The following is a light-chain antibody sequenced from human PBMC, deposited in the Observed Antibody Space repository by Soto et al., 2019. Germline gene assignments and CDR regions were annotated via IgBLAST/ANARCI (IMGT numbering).Light chain of an antibody. V-gene: IGLV2-8*01. CDR1: SSDVGAYSY. Sequence: QSVLTQPPSASGSPGQSVTISCTGTSSDVGAYSYVSWYQQHPGAAPQLMIYEVSKRPSGVPDRFSGSKSGNTASLTVSGLQAEDEADYYCSSYAGSNNVVFGGGTKLTVL. CDR3: SSYAGSNNVV. J-gene: IGLJ3*02. CDR2: EVS.